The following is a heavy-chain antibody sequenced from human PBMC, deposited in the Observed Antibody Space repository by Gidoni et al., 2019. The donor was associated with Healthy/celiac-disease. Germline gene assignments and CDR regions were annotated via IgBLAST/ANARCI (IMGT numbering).Heavy chain of an antibody. J-gene: IGHJ5*02. CDR2: INPSGGST. V-gene: IGHV1-46*03. D-gene: IGHD1-7*01. CDR1: GYTFTSFS. CDR3: AREGITGTTRHIYNWFDP. Sequence: QVQLVQSGAEVTKPGASVKVSCQASGYTFTSFSMPWVRQAPGQGLAWMGIINPSGGSTSYAQKFQGRVTMTRDTSTSTVYMELSSLRSEDTAVYYCAREGITGTTRHIYNWFDPWGQGTLVTVSS.